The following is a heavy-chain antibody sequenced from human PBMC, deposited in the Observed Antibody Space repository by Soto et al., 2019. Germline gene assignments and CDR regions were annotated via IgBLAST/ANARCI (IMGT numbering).Heavy chain of an antibody. V-gene: IGHV4-34*01. J-gene: IGHJ4*02. CDR2: INHSGST. D-gene: IGHD3-10*01. Sequence: PSETLSLTCAVYGGSFSGYYWSWIRQPPGKGLEWIGEINHSGSTNYNPSLKSRVTISVDTSKNQFSLKLSSVTAADTAVYYCARTSSYGSGSYSNFDYWGQGTLVTVSS. CDR1: GGSFSGYY. CDR3: ARTSSYGSGSYSNFDY.